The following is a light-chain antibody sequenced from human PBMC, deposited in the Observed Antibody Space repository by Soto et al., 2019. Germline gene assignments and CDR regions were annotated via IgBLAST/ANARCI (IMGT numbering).Light chain of an antibody. CDR1: QRLSSDY. V-gene: IGKV3-20*01. CDR2: GAS. Sequence: EIVLTQSPGTLSLSPGERATVSCRASQRLSSDYLAWYQQKPGQDPRLLIYGASNRATGIPDRFSGSGSGTDFTLTISRLEPGDFAVYYCQRYGTSRTFGQGTKVESK. CDR3: QRYGTSRT. J-gene: IGKJ1*01.